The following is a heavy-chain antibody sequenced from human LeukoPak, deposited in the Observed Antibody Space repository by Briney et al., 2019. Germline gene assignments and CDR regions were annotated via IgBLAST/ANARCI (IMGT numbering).Heavy chain of an antibody. CDR1: GVTFSRYW. D-gene: IGHD1-26*01. CDR3: ASTYSGSYACLGPN. CDR2: IKQDGSEK. Sequence: GGSLRLSCAASGVTFSRYWMSWVRQAPGKGLEWVANIKQDGSEKYYVDSVKGRFTISRDNAKNSLYLHMNSLRAEDTAVYYCASTYSGSYACLGPNWGQGTLVTVSS. J-gene: IGHJ4*02. V-gene: IGHV3-7*01.